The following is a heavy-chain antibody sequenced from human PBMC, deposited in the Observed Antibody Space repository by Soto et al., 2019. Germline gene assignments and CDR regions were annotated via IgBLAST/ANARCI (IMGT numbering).Heavy chain of an antibody. D-gene: IGHD2-15*01. V-gene: IGHV4-30-4*01. J-gene: IGHJ4*02. CDR3: ARGPPRIQFDY. CDR1: GGSISSGDYY. Sequence: KPSETLSLTCTVSGGSISSGDYYWSWIRQPPGKGLEWIGYIYYSGSTYYNPSLKSRVTISVDTSKNQFSLKLSSVTAADTAVYYCARGPPRIQFDYWGQGTLVTVSS. CDR2: IYYSGST.